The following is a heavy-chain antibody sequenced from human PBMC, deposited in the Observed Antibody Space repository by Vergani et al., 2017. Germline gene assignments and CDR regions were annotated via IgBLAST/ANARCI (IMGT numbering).Heavy chain of an antibody. CDR2: ISSSSSYI. CDR3: SGSSGWSRGAFEI. V-gene: IGHV3-21*04. D-gene: IGHD6-19*01. CDR1: GFTFSSYS. Sequence: EVQLLESGGGLVQPGGSLRLSCAASGFTFSSYSMNWVRQAPGKGLEWVSSISSSSSYIYYADSVKGRFTISRDNSKNTLYLQMNSLRAEDTAVYYCSGSSGWSRGAFEIWGQGTMVTVSS. J-gene: IGHJ3*02.